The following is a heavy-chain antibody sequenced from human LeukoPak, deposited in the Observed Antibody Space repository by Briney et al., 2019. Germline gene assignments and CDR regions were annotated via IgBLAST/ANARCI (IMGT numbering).Heavy chain of an antibody. CDR1: GGSISSYY. CDR3: ARERYYDILTGYYYYMDV. J-gene: IGHJ6*03. D-gene: IGHD3-9*01. V-gene: IGHV4-4*07. Sequence: SETLSLTCTVSGGSISSYYWSWIRQPAGKGLEWIGRIYTSGSTNYNPSLKSRVTMSVDTSKNQFSLKLSSVTAADTAVYYCARERYYDILTGYYYYMDVWGKGTTVTISS. CDR2: IYTSGST.